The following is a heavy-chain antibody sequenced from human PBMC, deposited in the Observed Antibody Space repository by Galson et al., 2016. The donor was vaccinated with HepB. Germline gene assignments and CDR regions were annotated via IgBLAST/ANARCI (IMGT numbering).Heavy chain of an antibody. V-gene: IGHV1-18*01. CDR2: ISPYNGNT. J-gene: IGHJ5*02. CDR3: ARSGIIRVNWFDP. D-gene: IGHD3-10*01. CDR1: GYTFSGHG. Sequence: SVKVSCKASGYTFSGHGIAWVRQAPGQGLEWMGYISPYNGNTDYAQNFQGRITMTTDASTSTAYMEVRSLKSDDTAVYYCARSGIIRVNWFDPWGQGTLVIFSS.